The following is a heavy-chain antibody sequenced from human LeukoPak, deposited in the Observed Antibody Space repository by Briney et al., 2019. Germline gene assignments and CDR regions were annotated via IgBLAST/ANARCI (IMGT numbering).Heavy chain of an antibody. V-gene: IGHV4-39*01. Sequence: SETLSLTCTVSGGSISSSSYYWGWIRQPPGKGLEWIGSIYYSGSTYYNPSLRSRVTISVDTSKNQFALKLSSVTAADTAVYYCARSVSGPWGQGTMVTVSS. J-gene: IGHJ3*01. CDR1: GGSISSSSYY. CDR3: ARSVSGP. D-gene: IGHD3-3*01. CDR2: IYYSGST.